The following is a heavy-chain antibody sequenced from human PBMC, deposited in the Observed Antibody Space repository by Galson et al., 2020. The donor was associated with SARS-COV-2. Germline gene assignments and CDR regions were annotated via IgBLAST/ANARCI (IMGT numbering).Heavy chain of an antibody. V-gene: IGHV3-23*01. CDR2: IRGSGDST. CDR3: VKPYYDLWSGYYDLDY. Sequence: GGSLRLSCAASGFIFSSSAMSWVRQAPGRGLEWVSDIRGSGDSTHYADSVKGRFTISRDNSKNTLYLQMNSLRADDTAVYYCVKPYYDLWSGYYDLDYWGQGTLVTVSS. J-gene: IGHJ4*02. D-gene: IGHD3-3*01. CDR1: GFIFSSSA.